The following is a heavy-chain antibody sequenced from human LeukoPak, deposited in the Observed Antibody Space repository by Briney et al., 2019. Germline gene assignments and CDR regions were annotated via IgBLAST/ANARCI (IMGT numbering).Heavy chain of an antibody. CDR1: GFPFSNFA. CDR3: AKGAGYNAVRCVDY. J-gene: IGHJ4*02. V-gene: IGHV3-23*01. Sequence: GSLKLSCAASGFPFSNFAMNWVRPAPGKGLEWVPVITGSAGSTYYADSVKGRFTISRDNSKNTLYLQMDSLRAEDTAVYFCAKGAGYNAVRCVDYWGQGTLVTVSS. CDR2: ITGSAGST. D-gene: IGHD5-24*01.